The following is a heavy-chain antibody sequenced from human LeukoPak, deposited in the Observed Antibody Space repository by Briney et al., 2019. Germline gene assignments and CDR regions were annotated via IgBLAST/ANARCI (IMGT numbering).Heavy chain of an antibody. D-gene: IGHD4-11*01. Sequence: SETLSLTCTVSGGSISSYYWSWIRQPPGKGLEWIGYIYYSGSTNYNPSLKSRVTISVDTSKNQFSLKLSSVTAADTAVYYCARATTVTYNWFDSWGQGTLVTVSS. V-gene: IGHV4-59*12. J-gene: IGHJ5*01. CDR2: IYYSGST. CDR1: GGSISSYY. CDR3: ARATTVTYNWFDS.